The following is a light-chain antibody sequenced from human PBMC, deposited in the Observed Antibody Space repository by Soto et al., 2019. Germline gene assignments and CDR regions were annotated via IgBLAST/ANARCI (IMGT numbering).Light chain of an antibody. V-gene: IGKV3-11*01. J-gene: IGKJ1*01. Sequence: EIVLTQSPATLSLSPGERATLSCRASQSVSSYLAWYQQQPGQAPRLLIYDASNRATGIPARFSGSGSGTDFTLTISSPEPEDFAVYYCQQRSNWPPTFGQGTKVEIK. CDR3: QQRSNWPPT. CDR1: QSVSSY. CDR2: DAS.